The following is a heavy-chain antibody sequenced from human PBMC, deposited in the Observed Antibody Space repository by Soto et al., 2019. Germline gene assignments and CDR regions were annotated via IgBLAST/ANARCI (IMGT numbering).Heavy chain of an antibody. CDR1: GGSISSAAYY. CDR3: AREYSYGSNLFGC. CDR2: ISHSGST. D-gene: IGHD5-18*01. J-gene: IGHJ4*02. V-gene: IGHV4-31*03. Sequence: QVQLQESGPGLVKPSQTLSLSCTVSGGSISSAAYYWRWIRQHPGKGLEWIGYISHSGSTYYTPSLKSRVIISADTSKNQFPLNLTSVTAADTAVYFCAREYSYGSNLFGCWGQGALVTVSS.